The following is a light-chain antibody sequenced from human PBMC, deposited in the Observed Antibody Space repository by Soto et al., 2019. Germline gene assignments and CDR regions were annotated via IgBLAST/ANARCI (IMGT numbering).Light chain of an antibody. Sequence: DIQMTQSPSSLSASVGDRVTITCRASQSISSSLNWYQQKPGKAPKLLIYAASSLQSAVPSRFSVSGSGTDFTLTISSLQPEDFATYYCQQSYRTPPTFGQGTKVEIK. CDR2: AAS. V-gene: IGKV1-39*01. CDR1: QSISSS. CDR3: QQSYRTPPT. J-gene: IGKJ1*01.